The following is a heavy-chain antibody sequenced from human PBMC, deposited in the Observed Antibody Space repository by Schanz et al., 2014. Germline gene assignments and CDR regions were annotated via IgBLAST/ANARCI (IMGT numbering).Heavy chain of an antibody. Sequence: QIQLVQSGPEVKKPGATVKVSCKASGYIFINSGISWVRQAPGQGLEWMGWISVYNHNKEYDQKFQGRVTMTTDTSTSTAYMGLTDLRSDDTAVYYCARDRRLFDRDDLYYFDSWGQGTLVTVSS. CDR3: ARDRRLFDRDDLYYFDS. CDR2: ISVYNHNK. V-gene: IGHV1-18*01. CDR1: GYIFINSG. J-gene: IGHJ4*02. D-gene: IGHD3-10*02.